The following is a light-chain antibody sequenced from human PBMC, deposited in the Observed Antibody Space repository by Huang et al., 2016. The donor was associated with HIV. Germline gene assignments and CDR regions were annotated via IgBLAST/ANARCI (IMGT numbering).Light chain of an antibody. CDR1: QSVSSN. CDR2: GAS. Sequence: EIVLTQSPATLSASPGERVTLACRASQSVSSNLAWLQQKPGQAPRLLIYGASSRATGIPVRFSGSGSGTEFTLTISSLQSEDFAFYYCQQYNDWPPDPTLGQGTKLDTK. CDR3: QQYNDWPPDPT. V-gene: IGKV3D-15*01. J-gene: IGKJ2*01.